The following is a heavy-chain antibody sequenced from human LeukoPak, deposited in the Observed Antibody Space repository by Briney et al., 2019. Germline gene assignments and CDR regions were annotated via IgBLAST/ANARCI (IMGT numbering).Heavy chain of an antibody. CDR2: MSGSGEST. V-gene: IGHV3-23*01. CDR1: GFTFSSFA. J-gene: IGHJ4*02. Sequence: GGSLRLSCAASGFTFSSFAMSWVRQAPGKGLEWVSSMSGSGESTYYADYVKGRFTVSRDNSKNTVNLQLNSLRAEDTAVYYCAKDAIGQYRPYYFDSWGQGALVTVSS. CDR3: AKDAIGQYRPYYFDS. D-gene: IGHD3-16*02.